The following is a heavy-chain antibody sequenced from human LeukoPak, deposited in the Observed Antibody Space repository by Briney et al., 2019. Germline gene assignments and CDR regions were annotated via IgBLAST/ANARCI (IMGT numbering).Heavy chain of an antibody. Sequence: PSETLSLTCAVYGGSFTNYYWSWIRQPPGKGLEWIGEINHSGSTKYNPSLKSRVTISIDTSKNQLSLKLSSVTAADTAMYYCARGRVEMATIDFDYWGQGTLVTVSS. D-gene: IGHD5-24*01. V-gene: IGHV4-34*01. CDR3: ARGRVEMATIDFDY. J-gene: IGHJ4*02. CDR1: GGSFTNYY. CDR2: INHSGST.